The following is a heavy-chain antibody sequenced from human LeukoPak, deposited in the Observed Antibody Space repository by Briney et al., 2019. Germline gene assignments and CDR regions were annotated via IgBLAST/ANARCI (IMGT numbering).Heavy chain of an antibody. CDR1: GYSISSGYY. D-gene: IGHD2-21*02. CDR3: ARDAVVVTAPWDYYYYGMDV. J-gene: IGHJ6*02. Sequence: SETLSLTCTVSGYSISSGYYWGWIRQPPGKGLEWIGSIYHSGSTYYNPSLKSRVTISVDTSKNQFSLKLSSVTAADTAVYYCARDAVVVTAPWDYYYYGMDVWGQGTTVTVSS. CDR2: IYHSGST. V-gene: IGHV4-38-2*02.